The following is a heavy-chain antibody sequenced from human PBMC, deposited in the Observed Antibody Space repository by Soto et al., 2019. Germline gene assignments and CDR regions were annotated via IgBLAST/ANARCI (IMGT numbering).Heavy chain of an antibody. CDR1: GGSISSYY. CDR2: IYYSGST. J-gene: IGHJ5*02. Sequence: SETLSLTCTVSGGSISSYYWSWIRQPPGKGLEWIGYIYYSGSTNYNPSLKSRVTISVDTSKNQFSLKLSSVTAADTAVYYCARSIKYNWNDDDNWFDPWGQGTLVTVSS. CDR3: ARSIKYNWNDDDNWFDP. V-gene: IGHV4-59*08. D-gene: IGHD1-1*01.